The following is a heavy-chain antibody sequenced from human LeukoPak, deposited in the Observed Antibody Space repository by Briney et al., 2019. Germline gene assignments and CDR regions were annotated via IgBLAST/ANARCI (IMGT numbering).Heavy chain of an antibody. J-gene: IGHJ6*02. CDR1: GGSISSYY. CDR2: IYTSGST. CDR3: AREGSSSPYYYYGMDV. V-gene: IGHV4-4*07. Sequence: PSETLSLTCTVPGGSISSYYWSWIRQPAGKGLEWIGRIYTSGSTNYSPSLKSRVTMSVDTSKNQFSLKLSSVTAADTAVYYCAREGSSSPYYYYGMDVWGQGTTVTVSS. D-gene: IGHD6-6*01.